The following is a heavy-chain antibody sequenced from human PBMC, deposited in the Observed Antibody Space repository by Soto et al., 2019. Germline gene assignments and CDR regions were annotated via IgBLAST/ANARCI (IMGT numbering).Heavy chain of an antibody. V-gene: IGHV3-15*07. J-gene: IGHJ5*01. CDR1: GFTFSNAW. CDR2: VKSKNDGGTT. Sequence: GGSLRLSCAASGFTFSNAWINWVRQAPGKGLEWVGRVKSKNDGGTTDFAAPVKGRFAISRDDSKNMVYLEMNNLQTEDTAIYYCTTDYYFAPQRVRFDYWGHGTLVTVSS. CDR3: TTDYYFAPQRVRFDY. D-gene: IGHD1-26*01.